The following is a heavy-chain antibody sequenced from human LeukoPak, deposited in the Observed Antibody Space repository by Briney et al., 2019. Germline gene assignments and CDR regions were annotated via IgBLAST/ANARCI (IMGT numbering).Heavy chain of an antibody. Sequence: GASVKVSCKASVYDFSRYGISWVRQAPGQGLEFMGWVSVSTGNTNYAQKLQGRVTMTTDTSTDTAYMELRSLSSDDTALYFCVREGGSTRVEFAFWGQGTLVTVSS. CDR3: VREGGSTRVEFAF. CDR2: VSVSTGNT. V-gene: IGHV1-18*01. J-gene: IGHJ4*02. D-gene: IGHD5/OR15-5a*01. CDR1: VYDFSRYG.